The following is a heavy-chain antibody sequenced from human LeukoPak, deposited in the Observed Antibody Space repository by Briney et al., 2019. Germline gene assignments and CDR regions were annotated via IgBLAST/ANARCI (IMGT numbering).Heavy chain of an antibody. CDR1: GGSFSGYY. CDR3: ASSTAAAGTFDY. J-gene: IGHJ4*02. D-gene: IGHD6-13*01. CDR2: INHSGST. V-gene: IGHV4-34*01. Sequence: SETLSLTCAVYGGSFSGYYWSWIRQPPGKGLEWTGEINHSGSTNYNPSLKSRVTISVDTSKNQFSLKLSSVTAADTAVYYCASSTAAAGTFDYWGQGTLVTVSS.